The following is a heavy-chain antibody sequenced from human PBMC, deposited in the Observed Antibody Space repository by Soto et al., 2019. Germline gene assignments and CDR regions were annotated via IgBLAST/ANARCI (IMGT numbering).Heavy chain of an antibody. J-gene: IGHJ4*02. V-gene: IGHV4-59*01. CDR3: ARDLGYSGYVNFDY. Sequence: SETLSLTCTVSGGSISSYYWSWIRQPPGKGLEWIGYIYYSGSTNYNPSLKSRVTISVDTSKNQFSLKLSSVTAADTAVYYCARDLGYSGYVNFDYWGQGTLVTVSS. CDR1: GGSISSYY. D-gene: IGHD5-12*01. CDR2: IYYSGST.